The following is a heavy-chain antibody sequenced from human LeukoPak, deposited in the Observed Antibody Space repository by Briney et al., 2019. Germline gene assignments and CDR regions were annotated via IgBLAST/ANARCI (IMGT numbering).Heavy chain of an antibody. CDR1: GYTFTSYG. Sequence: SVKVSCKASGYTFTSYGISWVRQAPGQGLEWMGGIIPIFGTANYAQKFQGRVTITADESTSTAYMELSSVRSEDTAVYYCARDYGFWSAFDIWGQGTMVTVSS. CDR3: ARDYGFWSAFDI. V-gene: IGHV1-69*13. CDR2: IIPIFGTA. J-gene: IGHJ3*02. D-gene: IGHD3/OR15-3a*01.